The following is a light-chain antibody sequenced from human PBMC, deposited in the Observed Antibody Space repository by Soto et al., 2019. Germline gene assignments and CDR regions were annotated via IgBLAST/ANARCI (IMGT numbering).Light chain of an antibody. CDR3: RQHGGSPET. V-gene: IGKV3-20*01. CDR2: GAS. CDR1: QSVSSSY. J-gene: IGKJ1*01. Sequence: EIVLSQSPGPLSLSPGERATLSCRASQSVSSSYLAWYQQKPGQAPRLLIYGASSRATGIPDRFSGSGSGTDFTLTISRLEPEDSGIYHCRQHGGSPETFGQGTKVDVK.